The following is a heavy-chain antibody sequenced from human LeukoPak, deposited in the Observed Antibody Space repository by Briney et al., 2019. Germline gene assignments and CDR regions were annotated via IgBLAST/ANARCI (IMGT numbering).Heavy chain of an antibody. V-gene: IGHV3-30*02. Sequence: GGSLRLSCAASGFTFSTYGMHWVRQAPGKGLEWVAFIRYDGSNEYYADSVKGRFTISRDNSKNTLYLQMNSLRAEDTAVYYCARRAGAYSHPYDYWGQGTLVTVSS. J-gene: IGHJ4*02. D-gene: IGHD4/OR15-4a*01. CDR3: ARRAGAYSHPYDY. CDR1: GFTFSTYG. CDR2: IRYDGSNE.